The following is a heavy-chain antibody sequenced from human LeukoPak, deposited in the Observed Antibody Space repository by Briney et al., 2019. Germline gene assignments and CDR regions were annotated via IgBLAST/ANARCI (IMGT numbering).Heavy chain of an antibody. CDR1: GFTFSSYE. CDR3: AELGISMIGGV. D-gene: IGHD3-10*02. Sequence: PGGSLTLSCAASGFTFSSYEVNWVRQAPGKGLEWVSYISSSGSTIYYADSVKGRFHISRDNAKNSLYLQMNSLRAEDTAVYYCAELGISMIGGVWGKGTTVTISS. J-gene: IGHJ6*04. V-gene: IGHV3-48*03. CDR2: ISSSGSTI.